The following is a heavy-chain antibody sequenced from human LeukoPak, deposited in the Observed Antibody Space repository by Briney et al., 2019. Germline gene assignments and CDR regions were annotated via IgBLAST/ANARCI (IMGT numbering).Heavy chain of an antibody. J-gene: IGHJ5*02. CDR2: IYWDDDK. D-gene: IGHD2-15*01. Sequence: SGPTLVKPTQTLXLTCTFSWFSLSTSGVGVGWIRQPPGKALEWLALIYWDDDKRYSTSMKSRLTITKDTSKNKVVLTMTNMDPVDTATYYCAHEGYCSGGSCYSTGWFDPWGQGTLVTVSS. CDR1: WFSLSTSGVG. CDR3: AHEGYCSGGSCYSTGWFDP. V-gene: IGHV2-5*02.